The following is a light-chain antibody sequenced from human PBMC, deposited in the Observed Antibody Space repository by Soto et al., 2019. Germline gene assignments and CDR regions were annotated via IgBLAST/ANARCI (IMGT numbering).Light chain of an antibody. Sequence: DVVLTQTPLSSPVTLGQPASISCRSSQSLVHRDGNTYLSWLQQRPGQPPRLLIYKISNRFSGGPERFSGSGAGTDFTLKIHRGEAEDGGGYYCMPAKQFPPTFCQGTKLEI. V-gene: IGKV2-24*01. CDR2: KIS. CDR1: QSLVHRDGNTY. CDR3: MPAKQFPPT. J-gene: IGKJ2*01.